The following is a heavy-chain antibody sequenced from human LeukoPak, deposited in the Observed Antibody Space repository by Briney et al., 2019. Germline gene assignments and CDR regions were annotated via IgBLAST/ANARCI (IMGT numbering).Heavy chain of an antibody. CDR2: ISGSGGST. D-gene: IGHD6-13*01. CDR1: GFTFDDYA. J-gene: IGHJ3*02. V-gene: IGHV3-23*01. CDR3: AKRIAAVDAFDI. Sequence: PGRSLRLSCAASGFTFDDYAMHWVRQAPGKGLEWVSAISGSGGSTYYADSVKGRFTISRDNSKNTLYLQMNSLRAEDTAVYYCAKRIAAVDAFDIWGQRTMVTVSS.